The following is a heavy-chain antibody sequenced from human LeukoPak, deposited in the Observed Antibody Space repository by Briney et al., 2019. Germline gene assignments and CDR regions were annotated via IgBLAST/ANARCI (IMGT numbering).Heavy chain of an antibody. J-gene: IGHJ4*02. D-gene: IGHD7-27*01. Sequence: SETLSLTCSVSGGSISTYYWNWIRQPPGKGLEWIGYVYNSGSRNYNPSLKSRVTSSVETSKNQFSLKLISVSAADTAVYCSARNYNWGLSYFDPCGRGILVTVSS. CDR2: VYNSGSR. CDR1: GGSISTYY. V-gene: IGHV4-59*01. CDR3: ARNYNWGLSYFDP.